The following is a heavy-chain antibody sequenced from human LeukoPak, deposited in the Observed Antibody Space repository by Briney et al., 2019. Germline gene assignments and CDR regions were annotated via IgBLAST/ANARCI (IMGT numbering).Heavy chain of an antibody. CDR3: AREFYGAASLGY. CDR2: IYYSGST. J-gene: IGHJ4*02. CDR1: GGSISSYY. V-gene: IGHV4-59*01. D-gene: IGHD3-3*01. Sequence: SETLSLTCTVSGGSISSYYWSSLRQPPGKGLEWIGYIYYSGSTNYNPSLKSRVTISVDTSKNQFPLKLSSVTAADTAVYYCAREFYGAASLGYWGQGTLVTVSS.